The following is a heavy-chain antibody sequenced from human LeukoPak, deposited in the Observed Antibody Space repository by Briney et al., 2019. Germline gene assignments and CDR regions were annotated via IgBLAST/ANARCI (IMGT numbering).Heavy chain of an antibody. D-gene: IGHD2-21*02. CDR3: ARLPYCGGDCFPNWFDP. J-gene: IGHJ5*02. CDR2: IHPGDSDT. CDR1: GYSFTSYW. Sequence: GESLKISCKGSGYSFTSYWIGWVRQMPGKGLEWMGVIHPGDSDTRYSPSFQGQVTISADKSINTAYLQLRSLKASDTALYYCARLPYCGGDCFPNWFDPWGQGTLVTVSS. V-gene: IGHV5-51*01.